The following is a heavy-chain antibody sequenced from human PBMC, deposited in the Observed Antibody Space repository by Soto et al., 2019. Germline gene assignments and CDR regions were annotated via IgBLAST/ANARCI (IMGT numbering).Heavy chain of an antibody. V-gene: IGHV1-8*01. J-gene: IGHJ4*01. Sequence: QVQLVQSGAEVKKPGASVKVSCKASGYTFTSYDINWVRQATGQGLEWMGWMNPNSGNTVYAQKFQGRATMTRNTCISTAYLRLSSMRSDDTAGYYCAGERRYGHDYWGQGTLVTVSS. CDR3: AGERRYGHDY. CDR1: GYTFTSYD. D-gene: IGHD5-18*01. CDR2: MNPNSGNT.